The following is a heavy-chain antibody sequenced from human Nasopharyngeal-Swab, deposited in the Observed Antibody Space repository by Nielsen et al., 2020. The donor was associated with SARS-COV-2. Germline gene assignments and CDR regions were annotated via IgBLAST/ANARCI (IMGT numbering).Heavy chain of an antibody. CDR2: INWNGGRT. Sequence: GESLKISCAASGFTFDAYGMSWVRQAPGKGLEWVSGINWNGGRTGYADSVKGRFTISRDNAKNSLYLQMNSLRAEDTALYYCARASFFYDSSGYYPDYWGQGTLVTVSS. D-gene: IGHD3-22*01. V-gene: IGHV3-20*04. CDR3: ARASFFYDSSGYYPDY. CDR1: GFTFDAYG. J-gene: IGHJ4*02.